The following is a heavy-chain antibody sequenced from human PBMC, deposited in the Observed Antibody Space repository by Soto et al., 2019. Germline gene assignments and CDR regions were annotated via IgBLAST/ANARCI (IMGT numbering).Heavy chain of an antibody. Sequence: EVQLLESGGGLVQPGGSLRLSCAASGFTFSSYAMSWVRQAPGKGLEWVSVISGSGGSTYYADSVKGRFTISRDNSKTTLYLQMNSLRAEDTAVYYCAKDDDGSAYYPLLWYWGQGTLVTVSS. CDR2: ISGSGGST. CDR1: GFTFSSYA. D-gene: IGHD3-22*01. J-gene: IGHJ4*02. V-gene: IGHV3-23*01. CDR3: AKDDDGSAYYPLLWY.